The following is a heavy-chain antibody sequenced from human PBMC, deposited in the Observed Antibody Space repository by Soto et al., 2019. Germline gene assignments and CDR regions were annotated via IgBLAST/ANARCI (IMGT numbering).Heavy chain of an antibody. CDR2: IYYSGST. CDR3: ARHPPLTIYYFDSSRSYRWLVP. D-gene: IGHD3-22*01. CDR1: GGSISSSSYY. J-gene: IGHJ5*02. V-gene: IGHV4-39*01. Sequence: PSETLSLTCTVSGGSISSSSYYWGWIRQPPGKGLEWIGSIYYSGSTYYNPSLKSRVTISVDTSKNQFSLKLSSVTAADTAVYYCARHPPLTIYYFDSSRSYRWLVPCGQGTLVTVSS.